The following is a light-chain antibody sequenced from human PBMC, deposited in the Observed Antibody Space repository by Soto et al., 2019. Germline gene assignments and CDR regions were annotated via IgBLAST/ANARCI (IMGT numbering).Light chain of an antibody. CDR3: QQYNRFSTWT. CDR1: QSISSW. Sequence: DIQMTQSPSTLSASVGDRVTITCRASQSISSWLAWYQQKPGKAPKLLIYKASSLESGVPSRFSGSGSGTEFTLTISSLQPDDFETYYCQQYNRFSTWTFGQGTKVDIK. J-gene: IGKJ1*01. CDR2: KAS. V-gene: IGKV1-5*03.